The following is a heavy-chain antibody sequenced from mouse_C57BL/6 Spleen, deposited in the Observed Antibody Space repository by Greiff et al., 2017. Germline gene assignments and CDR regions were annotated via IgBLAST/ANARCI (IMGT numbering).Heavy chain of an antibody. CDR3: TFYYGYAEGGY. CDR1: GYTFTDYE. CDR2: IDPETGGT. D-gene: IGHD2-2*01. V-gene: IGHV1-15*01. Sequence: QVQLQQSGAELVRPGASVTLSCKASGYTFTDYEMHWVKQTPVHGLEWIGAIDPETGGTAYNQKFKGKAILTADKSSSTAYMELRSLTSEDSAVYYCTFYYGYAEGGYWGQGTTLTVSS. J-gene: IGHJ2*01.